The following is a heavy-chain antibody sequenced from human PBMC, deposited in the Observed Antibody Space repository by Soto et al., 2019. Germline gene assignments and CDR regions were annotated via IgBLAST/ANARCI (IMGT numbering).Heavy chain of an antibody. CDR2: SSNSGTFT. CDR3: ARSGDNYNVLDY. J-gene: IGHJ4*02. CDR1: GFSISDHY. D-gene: IGHD3-10*02. Sequence: QVQLVESGGGLVKPGGYLRLTCAASGFSISDHYMSWIRQAPGKGLEWVSYSSNSGTFTKYADSVKGRFSISRDNAKNSLYLEINRLRGEDTAIYYCARSGDNYNVLDYWGQGTPVTVSS. V-gene: IGHV3-11*05.